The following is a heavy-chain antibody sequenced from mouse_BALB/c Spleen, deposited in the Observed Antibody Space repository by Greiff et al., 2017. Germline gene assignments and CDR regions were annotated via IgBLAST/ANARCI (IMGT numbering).Heavy chain of an antibody. J-gene: IGHJ2*01. Sequence: EVMLVESGGGLVKLGGSLKLSCAASGFTFSSYYMSWVRQTPEKRLELVAAINSNGGSTYYPDTVKGRFTISRDNAKNTLYLQMSSLKSEDTALYYCARQLGRGLYYFDYWGQGTTLTVSS. CDR1: GFTFSSYY. V-gene: IGHV5-6-2*01. D-gene: IGHD4-1*01. CDR2: INSNGGST. CDR3: ARQLGRGLYYFDY.